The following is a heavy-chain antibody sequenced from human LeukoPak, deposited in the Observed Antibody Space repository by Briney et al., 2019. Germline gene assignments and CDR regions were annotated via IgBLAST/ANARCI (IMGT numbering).Heavy chain of an antibody. Sequence: GASVKVSCKASGYTFTSYYMHWVRQAPGQGLEWMGIINPSGGSTSYAQKFRGRVTMTRDTSTSTVYMELSSLRSEDTAVYYCARGFSTIFGVVIPPDVWGKGTTVTVSS. J-gene: IGHJ6*04. V-gene: IGHV1-46*01. CDR2: INPSGGST. CDR3: ARGFSTIFGVVIPPDV. D-gene: IGHD3-3*01. CDR1: GYTFTSYY.